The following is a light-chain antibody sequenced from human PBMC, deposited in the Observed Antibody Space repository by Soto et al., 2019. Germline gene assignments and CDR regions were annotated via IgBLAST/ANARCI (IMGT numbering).Light chain of an antibody. CDR1: SSDVGGYNY. CDR2: DVS. Sequence: QSALTQPASVSGSPGQSITISCTGTSSDVGGYNYVSWYQQHPGKAPKLMIYDVSNRPSGVSNRCSGSKSGNTASLTISGLQDDDEADYYCSSYTSSSTPYVFGTGTKVTVL. CDR3: SSYTSSSTPYV. J-gene: IGLJ1*01. V-gene: IGLV2-14*01.